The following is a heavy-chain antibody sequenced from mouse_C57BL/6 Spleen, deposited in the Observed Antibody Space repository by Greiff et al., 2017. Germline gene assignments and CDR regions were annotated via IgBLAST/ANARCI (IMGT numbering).Heavy chain of an antibody. D-gene: IGHD1-1*01. J-gene: IGHJ3*01. Sequence: VQLQQPGAELVKPGASVKMSCKASGYTFTSYWITWVKQRPGQGLEWIGDIYPGSGSTNYNEKFKSKATLTVDTSSSTAYMQLSSLTSEDSAVYYCARCGTTVVATVCAYWGQGTLVTVSA. V-gene: IGHV1-55*01. CDR2: IYPGSGST. CDR3: ARCGTTVVATVCAY. CDR1: GYTFTSYW.